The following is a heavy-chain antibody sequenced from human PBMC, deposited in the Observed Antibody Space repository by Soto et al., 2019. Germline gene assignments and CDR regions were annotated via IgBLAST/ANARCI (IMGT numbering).Heavy chain of an antibody. D-gene: IGHD3-22*01. Sequence: QVQLVQSGAEVKKPGASVKVSCKASGYTFTSYGISWVRQAPGQGLEWMGWISDYNGNTNYAQKLQGRVTMTTDTSTSTADMELRSLRSDDTAVYYCARGEYYYDSSGYYPPDYWGQGTLVTVSS. J-gene: IGHJ4*02. CDR2: ISDYNGNT. CDR3: ARGEYYYDSSGYYPPDY. V-gene: IGHV1-18*01. CDR1: GYTFTSYG.